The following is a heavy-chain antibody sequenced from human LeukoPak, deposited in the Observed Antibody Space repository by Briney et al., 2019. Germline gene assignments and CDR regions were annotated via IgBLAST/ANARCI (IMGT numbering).Heavy chain of an antibody. CDR1: GGSFSGYY. D-gene: IGHD5-12*01. CDR3: ARQFRGSGFDP. V-gene: IGHV4-59*01. CDR2: IYYSGST. Sequence: SETLSLTCAVYGGSFSGYYWSWIRQPPGKGLEWIGYIYYSGSTNYNPSLKSRVTISVDTSKNQFSLKLSSVTAADTAVYYCARQFRGSGFDPWGQGTLVTVSS. J-gene: IGHJ5*02.